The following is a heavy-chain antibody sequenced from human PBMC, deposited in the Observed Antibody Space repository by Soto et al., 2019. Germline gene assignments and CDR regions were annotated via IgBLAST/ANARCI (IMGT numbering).Heavy chain of an antibody. J-gene: IGHJ4*02. CDR1: GGAISSSNW. CDR3: ASSNNSAWPPIDY. Sequence: QVQLQESGPGLVKPSGTLALTCAVSGGAISSSNWWSWVRQSPGKGLEWIGEIYHSGSTNYNPCPERRLPLSVAKAKNQFSRKLRSVTAADTAVYYCASSNNSAWPPIDYWGQGTLVPVSS. D-gene: IGHD6-19*01. CDR2: IYHSGST. V-gene: IGHV4-4*02.